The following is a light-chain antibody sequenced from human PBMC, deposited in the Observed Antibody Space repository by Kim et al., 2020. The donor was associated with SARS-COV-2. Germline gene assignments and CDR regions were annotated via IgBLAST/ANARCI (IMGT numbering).Light chain of an antibody. CDR3: ASFAPSNTWV. V-gene: IGLV2-14*01. J-gene: IGLJ3*02. CDR1: SSDVGGYNH. CDR2: DVS. Sequence: QSVVTQPASVSGSPGQSITISCTGTSSDVGGYNHVSWYQQHPGKVPKLLIYDVSKWPSGVSNRFSGSKSGNTASLTISGLQAEDEADYYCASFAPSNTWVFGGGTQLTVL.